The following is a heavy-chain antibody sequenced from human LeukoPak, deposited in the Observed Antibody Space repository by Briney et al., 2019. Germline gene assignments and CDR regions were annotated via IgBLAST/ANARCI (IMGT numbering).Heavy chain of an antibody. CDR3: ARDTGYSNYDY. J-gene: IGHJ4*02. D-gene: IGHD4-4*01. V-gene: IGHV3-74*01. Sequence: PGGSLRLSCAASGFTFMTYWMHWVRQAPGKGLVWVSRINSDGTSTTYADPVKGRFTISRDNAKNTLYLQMNTLRADDSAMYYCARDTGYSNYDYWGQGTLVTVSS. CDR2: INSDGTST. CDR1: GFTFMTYW.